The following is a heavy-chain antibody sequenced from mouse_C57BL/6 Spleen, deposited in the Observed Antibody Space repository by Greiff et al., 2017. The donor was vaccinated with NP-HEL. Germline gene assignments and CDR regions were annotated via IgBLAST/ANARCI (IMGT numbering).Heavy chain of an antibody. CDR2: IDPSDSYT. CDR1: GYTFTSYW. Sequence: VQLQQSGAELVKPGASVKLSCKASGYTFTSYWMQWVKQRPGQGLEWIGEIDPSDSYTNYNQKFKGKATLTVDTSSSTAYMQLSSLTSEDSAVYYCARGGTVVANYFDYWGQGTTLTVSS. J-gene: IGHJ2*01. CDR3: ARGGTVVANYFDY. V-gene: IGHV1-50*01. D-gene: IGHD1-1*01.